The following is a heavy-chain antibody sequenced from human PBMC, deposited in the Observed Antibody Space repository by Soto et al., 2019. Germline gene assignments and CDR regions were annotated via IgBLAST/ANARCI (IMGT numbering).Heavy chain of an antibody. D-gene: IGHD1-26*01. CDR3: ARDATWDTRGVEAHQKDYFYC. V-gene: IGHV1-3*04. CDR2: VDTGNGNT. CDR1: GSTFTDYA. Sequence: ASVKVSCKPSGSTFTDYAIHRVRQAPGRSLEWMGWVDTGNGNTKYSQNFQDRLTITSDTFATTAAMELNSLSSEDTAVYYCARDATWDTRGVEAHQKDYFYCWGRGTLVTVSS. J-gene: IGHJ4*02.